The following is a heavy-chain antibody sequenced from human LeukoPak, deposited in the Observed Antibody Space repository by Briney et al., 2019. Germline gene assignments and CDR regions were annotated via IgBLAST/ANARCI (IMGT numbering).Heavy chain of an antibody. CDR2: ISWNSGSI. Sequence: GGSLRLSCAASGFTFDDYAMHWVRQAPGKGLEWVSGISWNSGSIGYADSVKGRFTISRDNAKNSLYLQMNSLRAEDTALYYCAKVVRTYYDILTGYPDAFDIWGQGTMVTVSS. CDR3: AKVVRTYYDILTGYPDAFDI. V-gene: IGHV3-9*01. D-gene: IGHD3-9*01. J-gene: IGHJ3*02. CDR1: GFTFDDYA.